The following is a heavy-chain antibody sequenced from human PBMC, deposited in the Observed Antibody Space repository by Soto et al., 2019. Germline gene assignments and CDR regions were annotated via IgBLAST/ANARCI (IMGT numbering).Heavy chain of an antibody. Sequence: ASVKVSCKASGGTFSSYAISWVRQAPGQGLEWMGGIIPIFGTANYAQKFQGRVTITADESTSTAYMELSSLRSEDTAVYYCARDHLWFGEPIGVFDIWGQGTMVTVSS. V-gene: IGHV1-69*13. CDR2: IIPIFGTA. CDR1: GGTFSSYA. J-gene: IGHJ3*02. D-gene: IGHD3-10*01. CDR3: ARDHLWFGEPIGVFDI.